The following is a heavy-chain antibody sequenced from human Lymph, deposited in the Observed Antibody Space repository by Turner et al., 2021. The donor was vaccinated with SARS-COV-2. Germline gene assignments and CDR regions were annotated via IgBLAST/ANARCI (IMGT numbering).Heavy chain of an antibody. CDR2: INPNSGVT. CDR1: GYTFTGYY. V-gene: IGHV1-2*02. CDR3: ARSRDLQSMIRGVDPFDY. Sequence: QVQLVQSGAEVTKPGASVKVHCKASGYTFTGYYMHWVRQAPGQGREWMGWINPNSGVTNDPQKCQGRVTMTRDTSISRAYMELSRLRADDTAVYYCARSRDLQSMIRGVDPFDYWGQGTLVTVSS. J-gene: IGHJ4*02. D-gene: IGHD3-10*01.